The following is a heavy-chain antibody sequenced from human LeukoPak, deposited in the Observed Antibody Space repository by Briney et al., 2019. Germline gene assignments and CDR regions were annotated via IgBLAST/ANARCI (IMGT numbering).Heavy chain of an antibody. CDR3: ARGVFSDY. J-gene: IGHJ4*02. V-gene: IGHV4-39*07. D-gene: IGHD6-13*01. CDR2: IYYSGST. Sequence: PSETLSLTCTVSGGSISSSSYYWGWIRQPPGKGLEWIGSIYYSGSTYCNPSLKSRVTISVDTSKNQFSLKLSSVTAADTAVYYCARGVFSDYWGQGTLVTVSS. CDR1: GGSISSSSYY.